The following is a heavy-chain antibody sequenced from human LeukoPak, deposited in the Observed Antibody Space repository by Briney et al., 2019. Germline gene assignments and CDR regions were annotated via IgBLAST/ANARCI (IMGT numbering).Heavy chain of an antibody. CDR2: ISSSSTI. Sequence: GGSLRVSCAASGFTFSTYSMSWVRQAPGKWLEWVSYISSSSTIYYAESVKGRFTISRDNAKNSLYLQMNSLRDEDTAVYYCARPSMVQGTNIAAFDSWGQGTLVTVSS. CDR3: ARPSMVQGTNIAAFDS. CDR1: GFTFSTYS. D-gene: IGHD3-10*01. J-gene: IGHJ4*02. V-gene: IGHV3-48*02.